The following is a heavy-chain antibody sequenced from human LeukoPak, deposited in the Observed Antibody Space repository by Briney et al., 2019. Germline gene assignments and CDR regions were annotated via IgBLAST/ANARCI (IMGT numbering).Heavy chain of an antibody. CDR3: AWKGGDYFDY. Sequence: GASVKVSCKASGGTFSSYTISWVRQAPGRGLEWMGRIIPILGIANYAQKFQGRVTITADKSTSTAYMELSSLRSEGTAVYYCAWKGGDYFDYWGQGTLVTVSS. J-gene: IGHJ4*02. CDR1: GGTFSSYT. D-gene: IGHD1-1*01. CDR2: IIPILGIA. V-gene: IGHV1-69*02.